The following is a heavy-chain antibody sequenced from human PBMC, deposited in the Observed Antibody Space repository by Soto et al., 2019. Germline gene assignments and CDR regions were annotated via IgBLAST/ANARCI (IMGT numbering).Heavy chain of an antibody. CDR3: ARHHYDFWSGYPFGIRFDP. CDR1: GGSISSYY. D-gene: IGHD3-3*01. V-gene: IGHV4-59*01. Sequence: PSETLSLTCTVSGGSISSYYWSWIRQPPGKGLEWIGYIYYSGSTNYNPSLTSRVTISVDTSKNQFSLKLSSVTAADTAVYYCARHHYDFWSGYPFGIRFDPWGQGTLVTVSS. CDR2: IYYSGST. J-gene: IGHJ5*02.